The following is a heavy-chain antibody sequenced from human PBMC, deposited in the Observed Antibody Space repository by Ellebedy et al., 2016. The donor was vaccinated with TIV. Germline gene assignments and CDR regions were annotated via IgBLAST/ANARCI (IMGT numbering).Heavy chain of an antibody. J-gene: IGHJ4*02. CDR3: GCVMGVAGMNV. V-gene: IGHV1-2*02. Sequence: AASVKVSCKASGYTFTDYYVHWVRQAPGQGLEWMGWVNTNTGGPDYAQKFQGRVTMTRDTSFGPAYMGLSGLNSGDTAIYYCGCVMGVAGMNVWGQGTRVTVSS. CDR1: GYTFTDYY. D-gene: IGHD6-19*01. CDR2: VNTNTGGP.